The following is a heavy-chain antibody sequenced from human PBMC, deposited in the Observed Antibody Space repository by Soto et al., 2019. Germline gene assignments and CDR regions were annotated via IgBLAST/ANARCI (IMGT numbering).Heavy chain of an antibody. V-gene: IGHV1-3*01. D-gene: IGHD3-22*01. CDR3: ATHPFYDSSGYFSLYFDY. CDR1: GYTLTYFG. J-gene: IGHJ4*02. CDR2: INAATGNK. Sequence: ASVKVSCKVSGYTLTYFGVHWVRQAPGQRLEWMGWINAATGNKKYSQRFHDRVTISRDTSASTTYMELSSLTSEDMAVYYCATHPFYDSSGYFSLYFDYWGQGTLVTVSS.